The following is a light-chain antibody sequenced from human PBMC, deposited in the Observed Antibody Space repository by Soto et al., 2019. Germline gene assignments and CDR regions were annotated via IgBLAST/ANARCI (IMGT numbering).Light chain of an antibody. CDR1: QGISSY. CDR2: ATS. J-gene: IGKJ4*01. V-gene: IGKV1-8*01. Sequence: AVRMTQSPSSFSASTGDRVTITCRASQGISSYLAWYQQKPGKVPKLLIYATSSLHSGVPSRFSGSGSGTDFTLTISCLQSEDFATYYCQQYYSYPQLTFGGGTKVDI. CDR3: QQYYSYPQLT.